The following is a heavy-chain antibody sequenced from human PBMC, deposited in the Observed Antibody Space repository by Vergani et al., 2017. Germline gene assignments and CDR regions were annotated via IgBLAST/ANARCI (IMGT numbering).Heavy chain of an antibody. D-gene: IGHD1-1*01. CDR3: ATKSCGTPGCQIGYFKE. Sequence: QVHLLESGGGVVQPGRSLRLSCVVSGFTSSYYGMHWVRQAPGKGLEWVAVISYDGTQKYYADSVKGRFTISRENSKSTIYLQMNSLRTEDTAVYYCATKSCGTPGCQIGYFKEWGQGTLVTVSS. CDR2: ISYDGTQK. V-gene: IGHV3-30*03. J-gene: IGHJ1*01. CDR1: GFTSSYYG.